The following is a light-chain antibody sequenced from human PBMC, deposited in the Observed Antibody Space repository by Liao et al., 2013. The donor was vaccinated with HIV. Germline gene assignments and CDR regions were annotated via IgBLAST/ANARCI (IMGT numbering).Light chain of an antibody. V-gene: IGLV3-21*04. Sequence: SYVLIQPPSVSVAPGQTAIITCGGDNIGSDTVHWYRQQPGQAPVMVIFFDTDRPSGIPDRFSASKSDNTATLTINRVEAGDEADYYCQLWDSRIDCPVIGGGTKLTVV. CDR1: NIGSDT. CDR3: QLWDSRIDCPV. J-gene: IGLJ3*02. CDR2: FDT.